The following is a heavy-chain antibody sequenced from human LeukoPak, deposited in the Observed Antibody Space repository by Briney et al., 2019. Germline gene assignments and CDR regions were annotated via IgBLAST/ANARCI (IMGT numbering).Heavy chain of an antibody. J-gene: IGHJ6*03. CDR2: NYSGEYDT. Sequence: GEALKISLKGSGYNFTSYWLGWVRQMPGKGLEWVGINYSGEYDTIYSPSCQGQVPISADKSISTAYLQWSSLKASDTAMYYCARHEFGYYDSSGYFHPERDYYYYYMDVWGKGTTVTVSS. CDR1: GYNFTSYW. V-gene: IGHV5-51*01. CDR3: ARHEFGYYDSSGYFHPERDYYYYYMDV. D-gene: IGHD3-22*01.